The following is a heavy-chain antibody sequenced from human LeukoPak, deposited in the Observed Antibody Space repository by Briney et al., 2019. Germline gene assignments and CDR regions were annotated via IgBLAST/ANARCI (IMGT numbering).Heavy chain of an antibody. J-gene: IGHJ6*03. Sequence: GASVKVSCKASGYTFTSYGISWVRQAPGQGLEWMGWISAYNGNTNYAQKFQGRVTMTRDTSISTAYMELSRQRSDDTAVYYCARGSSGGYYYMDVWGKGTTVTISS. CDR1: GYTFTSYG. D-gene: IGHD3-10*01. CDR3: ARGSSGGYYYMDV. CDR2: ISAYNGNT. V-gene: IGHV1-18*01.